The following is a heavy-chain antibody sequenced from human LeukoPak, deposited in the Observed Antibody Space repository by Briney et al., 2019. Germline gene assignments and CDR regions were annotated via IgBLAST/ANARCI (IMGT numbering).Heavy chain of an antibody. J-gene: IGHJ4*02. CDR1: GFTFSSYW. Sequence: GGSLRLSCAASGFTFSSYWMSWVRQAPGKGLEWVSDINWNGGSTGYADSVKGRFTISRDNATNSLYLQMNSLGAEDTALYYCARDWGYSPLTSRLDYWGQGTLVTVSS. V-gene: IGHV3-20*04. D-gene: IGHD7-27*01. CDR2: INWNGGST. CDR3: ARDWGYSPLTSRLDY.